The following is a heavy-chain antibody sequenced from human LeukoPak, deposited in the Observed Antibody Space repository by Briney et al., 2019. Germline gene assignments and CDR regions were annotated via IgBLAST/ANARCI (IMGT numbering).Heavy chain of an antibody. CDR1: GYTFTGYY. V-gene: IGHV1-2*02. D-gene: IGHD3-22*01. Sequence: ASVKVSCKASGYTFTGYYMHWVRQAPGQGLEWMGWINPNSGGTNYAQKFQGRVTMTRDTSISTAYMELSRLRSDDTAVYYCARIRISTDRLLRPAPYYFDYWGQGTLVTVSS. CDR2: INPNSGGT. CDR3: ARIRISTDRLLRPAPYYFDY. J-gene: IGHJ4*02.